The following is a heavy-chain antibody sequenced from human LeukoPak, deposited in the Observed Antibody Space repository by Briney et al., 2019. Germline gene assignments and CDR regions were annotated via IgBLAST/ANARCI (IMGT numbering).Heavy chain of an antibody. Sequence: GGFLRLSCAASGFTFSSYAMSWVRQAPGKGLEWVSVISGSGSSTYYADSVKGRFTISRDNSKNTLYLQMDSLRGEDTAVYYCAKDFRIGYSAHFDYWGQGALVTVSS. CDR1: GFTFSSYA. CDR3: AKDFRIGYSAHFDY. J-gene: IGHJ4*02. CDR2: ISGSGSST. D-gene: IGHD2-21*01. V-gene: IGHV3-23*01.